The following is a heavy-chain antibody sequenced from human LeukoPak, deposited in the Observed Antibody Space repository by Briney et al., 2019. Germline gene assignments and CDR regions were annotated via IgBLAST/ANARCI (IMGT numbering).Heavy chain of an antibody. CDR2: IYHSGST. D-gene: IGHD6-19*01. Sequence: SETLSLTCTVSGYSISSGYYWGWIRQPPGKGLEWIGSIYHSGSTYYNPSLKSRVTISVDTSKNQFSLKLSSVTAADTAVYYCARDGGIAVAGRVDYWGQGTLVTVSS. V-gene: IGHV4-38-2*02. CDR1: GYSISSGYY. J-gene: IGHJ4*02. CDR3: ARDGGIAVAGRVDY.